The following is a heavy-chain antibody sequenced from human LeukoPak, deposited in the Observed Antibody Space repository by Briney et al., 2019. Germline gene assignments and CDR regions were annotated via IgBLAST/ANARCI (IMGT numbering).Heavy chain of an antibody. Sequence: GGSLGLSCAASGFTFSSYSMNWVRQAPGKGLEWVAFIRYDGSNKYYADSVKGRFTISRDNSKNTLYLQMNSLRAEDTAVYYCAKGDSWITGTTRPFDPWGQGTLVTVSS. V-gene: IGHV3-30*02. D-gene: IGHD1-20*01. CDR1: GFTFSSYS. CDR3: AKGDSWITGTTRPFDP. CDR2: IRYDGSNK. J-gene: IGHJ5*02.